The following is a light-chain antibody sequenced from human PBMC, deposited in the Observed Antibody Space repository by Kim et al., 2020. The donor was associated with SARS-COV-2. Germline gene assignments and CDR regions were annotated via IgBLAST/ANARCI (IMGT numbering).Light chain of an antibody. CDR3: QQYGRT. CDR1: QSVSSSY. CDR2: GAS. V-gene: IGKV3-20*01. Sequence: EIVLTQSPGTLSLSPGERATLSCRASQSVSSSYLAWYQQKPGHAPRLLIYGASSRATGIPDRFSGSGSGTDFTLTISRLEPEDFAVYYCQQYGRTFGPGTKVDIK. J-gene: IGKJ3*01.